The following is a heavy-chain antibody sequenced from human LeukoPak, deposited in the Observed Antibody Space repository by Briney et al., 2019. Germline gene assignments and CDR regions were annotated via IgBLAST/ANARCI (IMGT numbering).Heavy chain of an antibody. Sequence: ASVKVSCKASGGTFSSYAISWVRQAPGQGLGWMGRIIPIFGTANYAQKFQGRVTITTDESTSTAYMELSSLRSEDTAVYYCARDAGSALDYWGQGTLVTVSS. D-gene: IGHD1-26*01. CDR1: GGTFSSYA. J-gene: IGHJ4*02. CDR2: IIPIFGTA. CDR3: ARDAGSALDY. V-gene: IGHV1-69*05.